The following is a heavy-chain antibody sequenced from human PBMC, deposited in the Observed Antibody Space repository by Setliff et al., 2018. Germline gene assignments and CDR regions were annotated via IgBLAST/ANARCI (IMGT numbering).Heavy chain of an antibody. CDR3: ARGLIVLPGPSGDMGYFDY. CDR1: GYTFTGYY. Sequence: ASVKVSCKASGYTFTGYYMHWVRQAPGQGLEWMGWINPNSGGTNYAQKFQGWVTMTRDTSISTAYMELSSLRSEDTAVYYCARGLIVLPGPSGDMGYFDYWGQGTLVTVSS. D-gene: IGHD2-8*01. V-gene: IGHV1-2*04. J-gene: IGHJ4*02. CDR2: INPNSGGT.